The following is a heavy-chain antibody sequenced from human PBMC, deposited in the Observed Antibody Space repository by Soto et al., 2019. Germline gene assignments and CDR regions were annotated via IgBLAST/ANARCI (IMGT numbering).Heavy chain of an antibody. Sequence: QVQLVQSGAEVKKPGASVKVSCKASGYTFTGYYMHWVRQAPGQGLEWMGWINPNSGGTNYAQKLQGWVTMTRDTSISTASMELSRLRSDDTAVYYCARDLGYCSSTSCYFAPGGYYYGMDVWGQGTTVTVSS. D-gene: IGHD2-2*01. V-gene: IGHV1-2*04. CDR2: INPNSGGT. J-gene: IGHJ6*02. CDR3: ARDLGYCSSTSCYFAPGGYYYGMDV. CDR1: GYTFTGYY.